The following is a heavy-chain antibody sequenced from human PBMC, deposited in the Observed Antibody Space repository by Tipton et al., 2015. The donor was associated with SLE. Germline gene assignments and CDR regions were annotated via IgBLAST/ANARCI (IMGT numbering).Heavy chain of an antibody. CDR3: ARDHLGREQDDLDAFDI. CDR1: GFTFSDYY. V-gene: IGHV3-11*04. D-gene: IGHD1-26*01. CDR2: ISSSGSTI. J-gene: IGHJ3*02. Sequence: SLRLSCAASGFTFSDYYMSWIRQAPGKGLEWVSYISSSGSTIYYADSVKGRFTISRDNAKNSLYLQMNSLRAEDTAVYYCARDHLGREQDDLDAFDIWGQGTMVTVSS.